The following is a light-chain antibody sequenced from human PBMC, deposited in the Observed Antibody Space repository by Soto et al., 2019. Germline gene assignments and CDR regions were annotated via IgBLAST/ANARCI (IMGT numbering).Light chain of an antibody. Sequence: DNQMSQSPSSVSASIRDRVTITCRASQGLSSYLAWYQQKPGKAPKLLIYAASNLQSGVPSRFSGSGSGTEFTLTISGLQADDFATYYCQQYDSYSGTFGQGTKVDIK. CDR2: AAS. CDR3: QQYDSYSGT. J-gene: IGKJ1*01. CDR1: QGLSSY. V-gene: IGKV1D-16*01.